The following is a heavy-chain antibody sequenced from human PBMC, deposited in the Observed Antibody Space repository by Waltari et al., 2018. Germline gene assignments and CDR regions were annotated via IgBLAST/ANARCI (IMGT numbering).Heavy chain of an antibody. Sequence: QVQLQESGPGLVKPSQTLSLTCTVSGGSISSGDYYWSWIRQPPGKGLEWIGYIYYSGSTYYNPSRKSRVTISVDTSKNQFSLKLSSVTAADTAVYDCARYYGSGSRWGYYYMDVWGKGTTVTVSS. CDR1: GGSISSGDYY. CDR3: ARYYGSGSRWGYYYMDV. CDR2: IYYSGST. D-gene: IGHD3-10*01. V-gene: IGHV4-30-4*08. J-gene: IGHJ6*03.